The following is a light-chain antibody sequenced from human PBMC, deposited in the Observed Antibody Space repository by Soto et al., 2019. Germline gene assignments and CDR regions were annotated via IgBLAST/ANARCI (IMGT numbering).Light chain of an antibody. CDR1: QSLTSN. J-gene: IGKJ4*01. CDR3: QQYNHWPRMLS. CDR2: DTS. Sequence: EILLTQSPVTLSVSPGASATLSCRASQSLTSNLAWYQQRPGQAPRLLIYDTSTRATDVPARFSGSGSGTEFTLTIASLQSEDFAVYYCQQYNHWPRMLSFGGGTRVEL. V-gene: IGKV3-15*01.